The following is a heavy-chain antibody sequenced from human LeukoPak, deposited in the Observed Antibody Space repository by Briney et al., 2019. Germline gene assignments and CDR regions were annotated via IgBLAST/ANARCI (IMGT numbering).Heavy chain of an antibody. Sequence: GGSLRLSCAASEFSVKYNYMTWLRQAPGKGLEWVSLLYSAGSTNYADSVKGRFTISRDDSKNTVYLQMNSLRAEDTAVYYCARWTNFHAFDIWGQGTLVTVSS. J-gene: IGHJ3*02. V-gene: IGHV3-53*01. CDR3: ARWTNFHAFDI. D-gene: IGHD1-1*01. CDR2: LYSAGST. CDR1: EFSVKYNY.